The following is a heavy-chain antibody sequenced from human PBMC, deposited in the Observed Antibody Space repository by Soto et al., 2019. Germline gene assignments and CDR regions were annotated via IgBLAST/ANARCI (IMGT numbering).Heavy chain of an antibody. V-gene: IGHV3-73*01. D-gene: IGHD2-15*01. CDR1: GFTFSGSV. J-gene: IGHJ4*01. CDR3: SSQDCSGDACQQHN. Sequence: GGSLRLSCAASGFTFSGSVIHWVRQASGKGLEWVGHIGRKANNYATTYAASVKGRFSISRDDSENTAYLQMNSLKTEDTAVYYCSSQDCSGDACQQHNWGQGTLVTV. CDR2: IGRKANNYAT.